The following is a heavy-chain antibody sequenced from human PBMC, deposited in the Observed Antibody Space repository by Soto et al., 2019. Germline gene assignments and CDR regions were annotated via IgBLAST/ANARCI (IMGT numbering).Heavy chain of an antibody. D-gene: IGHD6-6*01. J-gene: IGHJ6*02. CDR3: ARDKPQQIVGYNYYYGLDV. CDR2: ISGYNGDT. Sequence: ASVKVSCKASGYTFTSNGISWVRQAPGQGLKWMGWISGYNGDTDYAQKFQGRVTMTTDTPTSTAYMEVRSLRPDDTAVYYCARDKPQQIVGYNYYYGLDVWGQGTTVTVSS. CDR1: GYTFTSNG. V-gene: IGHV1-18*04.